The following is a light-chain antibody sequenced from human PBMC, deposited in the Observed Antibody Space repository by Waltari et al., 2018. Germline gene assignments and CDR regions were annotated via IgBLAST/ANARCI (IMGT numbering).Light chain of an antibody. CDR1: QGISSY. CDR3: QQGNSYPYS. V-gene: IGKV1-13*02. Sequence: IQMSPSPSSLSASVGDRVTITCRASQGISSYLNWYQQKPGKAPKLLIYYANSLASGVPSRFSGSGSGTEFTLTISSLQPEDFATYYCQQGNSYPYSFGQGTKVEIK. CDR2: YAN. J-gene: IGKJ2*03.